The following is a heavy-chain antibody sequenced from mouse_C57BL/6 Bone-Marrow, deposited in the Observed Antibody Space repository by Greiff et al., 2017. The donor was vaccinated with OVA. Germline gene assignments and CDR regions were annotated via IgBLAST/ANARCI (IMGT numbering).Heavy chain of an antibody. V-gene: IGHV1-64*01. CDR2: IHPNSGST. CDR3: ARIPFAY. J-gene: IGHJ3*01. Sequence: QVHVKQPGAELVKPGASVKLSCKASGYTFTSYWMHWVKQRPGQGLEWIGMIHPNSGSTNYNEKFKSKATLTVDKSSSTAYMQLSSLTSEDSAVYYCARIPFAYWGQGTLVTVSA. CDR1: GYTFTSYW.